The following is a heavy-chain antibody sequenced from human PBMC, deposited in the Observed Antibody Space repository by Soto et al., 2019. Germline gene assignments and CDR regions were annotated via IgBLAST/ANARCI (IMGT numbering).Heavy chain of an antibody. CDR1: GYTFTGPY. Sequence: ASVKVSCKASGYTFTGPYIYWVRQAPGQGLAWMGWINPSSGGTEFAEKFHGRVIVTRDTSIKTEVLALNNLTSDGTGVYFCARDFRTYRHVVDVWGQGTAVTVSS. J-gene: IGHJ6*02. CDR3: ARDFRTYRHVVDV. V-gene: IGHV1-2*02. D-gene: IGHD1-1*01. CDR2: INPSSGGT.